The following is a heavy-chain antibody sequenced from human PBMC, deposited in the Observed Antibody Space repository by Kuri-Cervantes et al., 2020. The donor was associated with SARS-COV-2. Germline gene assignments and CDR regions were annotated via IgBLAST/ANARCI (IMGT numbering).Heavy chain of an antibody. CDR3: ARDPNYDSSGYYGLTFDY. CDR2: ISAYNGNT. D-gene: IGHD3-22*01. Sequence: GGSLRLSCKASGYTFTSYGISWVRQAPGQGLEWMGWISAYNGNTNYAQKLQGRVTMTTDTSTSTAYMELRSLRSDDTAVYYCARDPNYDSSGYYGLTFDYWGQGTLVTVSS. CDR1: GYTFTSYG. V-gene: IGHV1-18*01. J-gene: IGHJ4*02.